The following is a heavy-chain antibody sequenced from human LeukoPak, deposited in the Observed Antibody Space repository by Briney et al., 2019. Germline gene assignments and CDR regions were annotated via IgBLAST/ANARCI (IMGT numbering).Heavy chain of an antibody. D-gene: IGHD5-18*01. CDR1: GFTFSTYG. CDR3: ARDRQLWYY. V-gene: IGHV3-30*03. J-gene: IGHJ4*02. CDR2: VSYDESSI. Sequence: PGGSLRLSCAASGFTFSTYGMHWVRQAPGKGLEWVAVVSYDESSIYYADSVKGRFTISRDNAKNSLYLQMNSLRAEDTAVYYCARDRQLWYYWGQGTLVTVSS.